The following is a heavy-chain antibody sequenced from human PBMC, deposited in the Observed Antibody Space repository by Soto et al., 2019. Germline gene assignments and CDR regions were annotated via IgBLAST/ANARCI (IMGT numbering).Heavy chain of an antibody. J-gene: IGHJ4*02. CDR3: ARANSGDDDEFDY. Sequence: GASVKVSCNASGDTFTGYYIHWVRQAPGQGLEWMGWVNPNSGGTSYAQKFQGRVTMTRDTSIRSAYMEVSRLRSDDTAVYYCARANSGDDDEFDYWGQGTPVTVSS. CDR1: GDTFTGYY. CDR2: VNPNSGGT. D-gene: IGHD5-12*01. V-gene: IGHV1-2*02.